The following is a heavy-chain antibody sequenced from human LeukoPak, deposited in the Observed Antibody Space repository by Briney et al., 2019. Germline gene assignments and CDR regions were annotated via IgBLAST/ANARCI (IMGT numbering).Heavy chain of an antibody. D-gene: IGHD2-2*01. CDR2: IIGGGGST. V-gene: IGHV3-23*01. Sequence: PGGSLRLSCAASGFPFSSHGMSWVRQAPGKELEWVSGIIGGGGSTYYADSVKGRFTISGDNSRNTLFLQMNSLRAEDTAVYYCAHGAMYQLDYWGQGTLVTVSS. CDR1: GFPFSSHG. CDR3: AHGAMYQLDY. J-gene: IGHJ4*02.